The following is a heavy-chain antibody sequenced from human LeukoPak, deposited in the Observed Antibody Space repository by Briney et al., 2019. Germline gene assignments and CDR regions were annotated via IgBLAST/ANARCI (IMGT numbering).Heavy chain of an antibody. J-gene: IGHJ6*02. V-gene: IGHV3-13*01. CDR1: GFTFRSYD. Sequence: PGGSLRLSCAGPGFTFRSYDMYWVRQPTGKGLEWVSAIDTAGDTKYLGSVKGRFTISRENAKNSLYLQMNSLRAGDTAVYYCARYCSGVSCYPGYGMDVWGQGTTVTVSS. CDR3: ARYCSGVSCYPGYGMDV. CDR2: IDTAGDT. D-gene: IGHD2-15*01.